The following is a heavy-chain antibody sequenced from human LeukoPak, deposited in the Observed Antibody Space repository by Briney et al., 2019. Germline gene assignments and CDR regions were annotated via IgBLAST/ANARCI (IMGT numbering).Heavy chain of an antibody. V-gene: IGHV1-69*04. CDR1: GGTFSSYA. J-gene: IGHJ4*02. CDR3: ARSYDSSGYLDY. Sequence: SVKVSCKASGGTFSSYAISWVRQAPGQGLEWMGRIIPILGIANYAQKFQGRVTITADKSTSTAYMELSSLRSEDTAVYYCARSYDSSGYLDYWGQGTLVTVSS. D-gene: IGHD3-22*01. CDR2: IIPILGIA.